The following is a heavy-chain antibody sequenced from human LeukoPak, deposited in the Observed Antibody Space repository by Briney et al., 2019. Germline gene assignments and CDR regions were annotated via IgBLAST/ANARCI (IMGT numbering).Heavy chain of an antibody. V-gene: IGHV3-11*01. CDR3: ARARSSWKAVYYYMDV. D-gene: IGHD6-13*01. CDR2: ISSSGSAI. CDR1: GFTFSDYY. J-gene: IGHJ6*03. Sequence: GGSLRLSCAASGFTFSDYYMSWIRQAPGQGLEWVSYISSSGSAIYYADPVKGRFTISRDNAKNSLYLQMNSLRAEDTAVYYCARARSSWKAVYYYMDVWGKGTTVTISS.